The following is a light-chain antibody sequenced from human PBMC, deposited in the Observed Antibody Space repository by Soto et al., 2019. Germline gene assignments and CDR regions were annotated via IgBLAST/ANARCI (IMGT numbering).Light chain of an antibody. J-gene: IGLJ1*01. CDR3: SSYTSSSTLV. CDR2: DVN. V-gene: IGLV2-14*01. CDR1: ISDVGTYDY. Sequence: QSVLTQPASVSGSPGQSITVSCTGTISDVGTYDYVSWYQQHPGKAPQLMIYDVNNRPSGVSNRFSGSKSGNTASLTISGLQAEDEADYYCSSYTSSSTLVFGTGTKVTVL.